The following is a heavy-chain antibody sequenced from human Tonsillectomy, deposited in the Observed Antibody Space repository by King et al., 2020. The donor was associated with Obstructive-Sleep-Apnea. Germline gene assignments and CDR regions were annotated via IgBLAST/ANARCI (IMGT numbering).Heavy chain of an antibody. Sequence: VQLVQSGAEVKKPGASVKVSCKASGYTFTSYGISWVRQAPGQGLEWMGWISANNGNTNYAQKLQGRITMTTDTSPSTAYMELRSLRSDDTAVYYCARISGGRDNYGMDVWGQGTTVTVSS. CDR2: ISANNGNT. J-gene: IGHJ6*02. CDR1: GYTFTSYG. CDR3: ARISGGRDNYGMDV. V-gene: IGHV1-18*04. D-gene: IGHD2-15*01.